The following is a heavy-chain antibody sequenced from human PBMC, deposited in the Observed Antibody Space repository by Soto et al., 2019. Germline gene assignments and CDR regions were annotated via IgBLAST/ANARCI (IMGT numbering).Heavy chain of an antibody. J-gene: IGHJ5*02. CDR2: IIPIFGTA. CDR3: ARGGEQWLVQDWFDP. CDR1: GGTFSSYA. V-gene: IGHV1-69*12. D-gene: IGHD6-19*01. Sequence: QVQLVQSGAEVKKPGSSVKVSCKASGGTFSSYAISWVRQAPGQGLEWMGGIIPIFGTANYAQKFQGRVTITADESTSTVYMELSRLRSEDTAVYYCARGGEQWLVQDWFDPWGQGTLVSVSS.